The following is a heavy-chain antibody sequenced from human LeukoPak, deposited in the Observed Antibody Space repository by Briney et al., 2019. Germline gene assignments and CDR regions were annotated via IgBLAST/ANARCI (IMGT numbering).Heavy chain of an antibody. CDR1: GGSISGYY. V-gene: IGHV4-4*07. D-gene: IGHD3-3*01. Sequence: PSETLSLTCTVSGGSISGYYWSWIRQPAGKGLEWIGQIHSSGSTYYNPSLKSRLTMSGDTSKNQFSLKLSSVTAADTAVYYCARHPHDFWSGYQAWFDPWGQGTLVTVSS. CDR3: ARHPHDFWSGYQAWFDP. CDR2: IHSSGST. J-gene: IGHJ5*02.